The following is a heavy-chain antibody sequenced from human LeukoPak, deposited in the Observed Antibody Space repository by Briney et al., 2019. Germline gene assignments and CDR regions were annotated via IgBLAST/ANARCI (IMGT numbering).Heavy chain of an antibody. D-gene: IGHD3-10*01. J-gene: IGHJ4*02. CDR2: INPSGGST. V-gene: IGHV1-46*01. CDR1: GSTFTSYY. Sequence: ASVKVSCKASGSTFTSYYMHWVRQAPGQGLEWMGIINPSGGSTSYAQKFQGRVTMTRDMSTSTVYMELSSLRSEDTAVYYCARGGTGYYGSGSYFSSDYSGQGTLVTVSS. CDR3: ARGGTGYYGSGSYFSSDY.